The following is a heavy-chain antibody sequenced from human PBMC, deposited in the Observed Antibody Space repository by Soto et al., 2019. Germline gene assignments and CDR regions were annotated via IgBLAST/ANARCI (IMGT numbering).Heavy chain of an antibody. Sequence: QVQLVESGGGVVQPGRSLRLSCAASGFSFSSYGMHWVRQAPGKGLEWVAVILDDGSDKDYTDAVKGRFTISRDNSENTLYLEMNSLRAEDTAVYYCARDDDYGDNGLDYWGQGTLVTVSS. CDR2: ILDDGSDK. V-gene: IGHV3-33*01. J-gene: IGHJ4*02. D-gene: IGHD4-17*01. CDR3: ARDDDYGDNGLDY. CDR1: GFSFSSYG.